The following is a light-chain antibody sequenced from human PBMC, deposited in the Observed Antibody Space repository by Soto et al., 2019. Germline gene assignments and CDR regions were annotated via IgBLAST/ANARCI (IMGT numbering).Light chain of an antibody. CDR1: QSISSW. CDR3: QQYNSYWT. Sequence: DIQMTKSPSTLSASVGDGVTITCRASQSISSWLAWYQQKPGKAPKLLIYDVSSLESGVPSRFSGSGSGTELTLTISSLQPDDFATYYCQQYNSYWTFGQGTKVDI. V-gene: IGKV1-5*01. CDR2: DVS. J-gene: IGKJ1*01.